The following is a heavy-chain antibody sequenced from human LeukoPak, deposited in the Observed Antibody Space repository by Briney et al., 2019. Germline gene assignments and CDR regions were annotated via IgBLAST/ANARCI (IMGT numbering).Heavy chain of an antibody. CDR3: AKDARRTNGWYFFDY. D-gene: IGHD6-19*01. Sequence: GGSLRLSCAASGFAFSSLAMGWVRQAPGQGLELVSVISDSGSLTYYADSVKGRFTISRDNSKNTLFLQMNSLRAEDTAVYYCAKDARRTNGWYFFDYWGQGTLVTVSS. V-gene: IGHV3-23*01. J-gene: IGHJ4*02. CDR2: ISDSGSLT. CDR1: GFAFSSLA.